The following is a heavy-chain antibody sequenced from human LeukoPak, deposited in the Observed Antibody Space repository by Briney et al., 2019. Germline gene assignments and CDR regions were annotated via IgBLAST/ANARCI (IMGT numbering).Heavy chain of an antibody. J-gene: IGHJ4*02. V-gene: IGHV3-7*01. CDR3: ARDYYYGSGSYLK. CDR2: IKPDGSEK. CDR1: GFTFTNYW. D-gene: IGHD3-10*01. Sequence: GGSLTLSCTASGFTFTNYWMSWIRQAPGKGLEWVANIKPDGSEKYYVDSVKRRFTTSTDNAKNSLYLQMNSLRAEDTAVYYCARDYYYGSGSYLKWGQGTLVTVSS.